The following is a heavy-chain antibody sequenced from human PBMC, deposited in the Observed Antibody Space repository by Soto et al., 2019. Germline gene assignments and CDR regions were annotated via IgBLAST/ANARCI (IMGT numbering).Heavy chain of an antibody. V-gene: IGHV3-33*01. CDR1: GFIFSTYD. Sequence: GVLRRSFATSGFIFSTYDIHFVRQAPGKGMEWAAVIWYDGNNKNYSESVEGRFTFSRDNSKDMLYLQMNSLRAEDTAVYYCARDWRRFFDYWGQGTPVTV. CDR3: ARDWRRFFDY. CDR2: IWYDGNNK. J-gene: IGHJ4*02.